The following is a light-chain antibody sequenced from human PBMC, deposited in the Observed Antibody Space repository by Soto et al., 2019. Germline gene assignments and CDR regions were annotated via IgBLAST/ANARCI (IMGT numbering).Light chain of an antibody. Sequence: DIQLTPSPYFLSAAVGDRVSITCRASQGITSFLAWYQQIPGKAPKLLIYTASTLQSGVPPRFSGSGSGTEFTLTISSLQPEDFGTYYCQQLNSYPRTFGGGTRVAIK. J-gene: IGKJ4*01. CDR2: TAS. CDR1: QGITSF. CDR3: QQLNSYPRT. V-gene: IGKV1-9*01.